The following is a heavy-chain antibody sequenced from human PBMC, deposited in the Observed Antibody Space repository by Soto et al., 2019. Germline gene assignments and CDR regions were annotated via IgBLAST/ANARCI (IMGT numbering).Heavy chain of an antibody. CDR1: GFTFSSYG. CDR3: AKDQAAAGTGGWDY. CDR2: ISYDGSNK. J-gene: IGHJ4*02. Sequence: QVQLVESGGGVVQPGRSLRLSCAASGFTFSSYGMHWVRQAPGKGLEWVAVISYDGSNKYYADSVKGRFTISRDNSKNTLYLQMNSLRAEDTAVYYCAKDQAAAGTGGWDYWGQGTLVTVSS. V-gene: IGHV3-30*18. D-gene: IGHD6-13*01.